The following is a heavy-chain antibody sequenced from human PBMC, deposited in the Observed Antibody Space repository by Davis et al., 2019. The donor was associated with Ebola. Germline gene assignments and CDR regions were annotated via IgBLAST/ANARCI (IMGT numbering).Heavy chain of an antibody. V-gene: IGHV3-9*01. CDR3: AKDRLMVVYASYGMDV. D-gene: IGHD2-8*02. Sequence: SLKISCAASGFTFDDYAMHWVRQAPGKGLEWVPGISWNSGSIGYADSVKGRFTISRDNAKNSLYLQMNSLRAEDTALYYCAKDRLMVVYASYGMDVWGQGTTVTVSS. J-gene: IGHJ6*02. CDR1: GFTFDDYA. CDR2: ISWNSGSI.